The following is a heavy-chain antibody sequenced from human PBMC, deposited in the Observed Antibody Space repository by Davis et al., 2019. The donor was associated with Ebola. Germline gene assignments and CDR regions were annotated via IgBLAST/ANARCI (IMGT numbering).Heavy chain of an antibody. Sequence: ASVKVSCKASGYTFTSYDINWVRQAPGQGLEWMGWMNPNSGNTGYAQKFQGRVTMTRNTSISTAYMERSSLRSEDTAVYYCARAFPSVGAPLYYYYGMDVWGQGTTVTVSS. V-gene: IGHV1-8*01. D-gene: IGHD1-26*01. CDR1: GYTFTSYD. J-gene: IGHJ6*02. CDR2: MNPNSGNT. CDR3: ARAFPSVGAPLYYYYGMDV.